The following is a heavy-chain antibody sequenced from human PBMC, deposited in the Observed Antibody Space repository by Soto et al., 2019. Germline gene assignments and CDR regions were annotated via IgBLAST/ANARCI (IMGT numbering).Heavy chain of an antibody. Sequence: SETLSLTCTFSVDSVISSDFYGGCVLQPAGKGLEWIGSIFYLGSSYYNPSLKIRVTMSVDTSKNQFSLRLRSVTAADTALYFCARHSLALRKNNWFDPWGQGIMVTVSS. CDR1: VDSVISSDFY. CDR3: ARHSLALRKNNWFDP. D-gene: IGHD3-3*02. V-gene: IGHV4-39*01. CDR2: IFYLGSS. J-gene: IGHJ5*02.